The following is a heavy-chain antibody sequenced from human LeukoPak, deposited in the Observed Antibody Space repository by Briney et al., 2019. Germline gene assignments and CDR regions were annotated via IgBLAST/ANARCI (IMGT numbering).Heavy chain of an antibody. V-gene: IGHV1-24*01. CDR3: ATVSGPIFGVVPAP. D-gene: IGHD3-3*01. CDR2: FDPEDGVT. CDR1: GYTLTELY. Sequence: ASVKVSCKVSGYTLTELYIHWVRQTPGKGLEWMGGFDPEDGVTIFAKKFQGGVTMTEDTSTDTAYMELSSLRSEDTAVYYCATVSGPIFGVVPAPWGQGTLVTVSS. J-gene: IGHJ5*02.